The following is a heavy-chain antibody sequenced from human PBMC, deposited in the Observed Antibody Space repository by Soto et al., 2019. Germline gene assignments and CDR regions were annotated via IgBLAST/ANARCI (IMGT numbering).Heavy chain of an antibody. J-gene: IGHJ3*01. V-gene: IGHV1-69*01. CDR3: ARLRRDWGDAFDL. CDR1: GSSFGSSA. Sequence: QVQLVQSGADVKKPGSSVKVSCKTSGSSFGSSAISWVRQAPAQGLEWMGEIIPVFDKANYAQNFQDRLTITADESTGTVFMQLSSLRSDDTAVYFCARLRRDWGDAFDLSGQGTFVTVSS. D-gene: IGHD3-16*01. CDR2: IIPVFDKA.